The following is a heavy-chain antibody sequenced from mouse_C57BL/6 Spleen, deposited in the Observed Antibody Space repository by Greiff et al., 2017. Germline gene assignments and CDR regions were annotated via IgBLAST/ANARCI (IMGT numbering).Heavy chain of an antibody. CDR2: INPSTGGT. J-gene: IGHJ2*01. V-gene: IGHV1-42*01. CDR3: ARRVLRRYFDY. Sequence: VQLQQSGPELVKPGASVKISCKASGYSFTGYYMNWVKQSPEKSLEWIGEINPSTGGTTYNQKFKAKATLTVDKSSSTAYMQLKSLTSEDSAVYYCARRVLRRYFDYWGQGTTLTVSS. D-gene: IGHD1-2*01. CDR1: GYSFTGYY.